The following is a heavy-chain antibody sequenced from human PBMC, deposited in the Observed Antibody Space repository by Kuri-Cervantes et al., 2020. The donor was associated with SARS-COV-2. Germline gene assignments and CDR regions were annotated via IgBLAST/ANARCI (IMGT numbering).Heavy chain of an antibody. CDR1: GGSISSYY. CDR3: ARVVGYSSSPMNFDY. CDR2: IYTSGST. D-gene: IGHD6-6*01. V-gene: IGHV4-4*07. Sequence: SETLSLTCTVSGGSISSYYWSWIRQPAGKGLEWIGRIYTSGSTNYNPSLKSRVTMSVDTSKNQFSPKLSSVTAADTAVYYCARVVGYSSSPMNFDYWGQGTLVTVSS. J-gene: IGHJ4*02.